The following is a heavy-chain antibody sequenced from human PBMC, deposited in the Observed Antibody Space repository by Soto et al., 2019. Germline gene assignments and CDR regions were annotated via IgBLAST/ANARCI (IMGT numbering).Heavy chain of an antibody. CDR2: ISSSGSTI. J-gene: IGHJ4*01. CDR3: ARDTVVFDY. Sequence: QVQLVDSGGGLVKPGGSLRLSCAASGFTFSDYMSWIRQAPGKGLEWVSYISSSGSTIYYADSVKGRFTISRDNAKNSLYLKMNCLRAEDTAVYYGARDTVVFDYWGHGTLVTVAS. CDR1: GFTFSDY. V-gene: IGHV3-11*01. D-gene: IGHD4-17*01.